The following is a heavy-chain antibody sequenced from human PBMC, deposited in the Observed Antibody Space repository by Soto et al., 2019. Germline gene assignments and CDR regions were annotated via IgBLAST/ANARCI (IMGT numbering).Heavy chain of an antibody. V-gene: IGHV1-69*06. D-gene: IGHD4-17*01. CDR3: ARDLDYPNPSDAFDI. Sequence: SVKVSCKASGGTFSSYAISRVRQAPGQGLERMGGIIPIFGTANYAQKFQGRVTITADKSTSTAYMELSSLRSEDTAVYYCARDLDYPNPSDAFDIWGQGTMVTVSS. CDR2: IIPIFGTA. CDR1: GGTFSSYA. J-gene: IGHJ3*02.